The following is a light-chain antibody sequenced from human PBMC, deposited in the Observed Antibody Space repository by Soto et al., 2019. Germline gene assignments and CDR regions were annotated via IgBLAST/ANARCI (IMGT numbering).Light chain of an antibody. Sequence: DIQMTQSPSSLSASVGDRVTISCRASQGINNFSAWIQQRPGKAPRSLIYAVSTLQSGVPSRFSGGGSGTDFTLTISSLQPEDFATYYCQQYDSYPWTFGQGTQVEIK. V-gene: IGKV1-16*01. CDR1: QGINNF. J-gene: IGKJ1*01. CDR3: QQYDSYPWT. CDR2: AVS.